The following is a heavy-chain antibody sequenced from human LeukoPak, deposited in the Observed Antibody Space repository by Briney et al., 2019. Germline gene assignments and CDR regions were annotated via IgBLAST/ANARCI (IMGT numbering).Heavy chain of an antibody. Sequence: PGGSLRLSCAASGFTFSNAWMSWVRQAPGKGLEWVGRIKSKTDGGTTDYAAPVKGRFTISRDNSKNTLYLQMNSLRAEDTAVYYCAKSRQYYYGSGSYRGNWFDPWGQGTLVTVSS. V-gene: IGHV3-15*01. CDR3: AKSRQYYYGSGSYRGNWFDP. CDR2: IKSKTDGGTT. J-gene: IGHJ5*02. D-gene: IGHD3-10*01. CDR1: GFTFSNAW.